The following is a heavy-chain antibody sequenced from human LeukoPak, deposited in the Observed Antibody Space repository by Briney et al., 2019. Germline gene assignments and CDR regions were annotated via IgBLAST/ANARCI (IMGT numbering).Heavy chain of an antibody. CDR2: ISGSGGTT. CDR1: GFTFGSYA. CDR3: AKGDAYNSGGGFDS. J-gene: IGHJ4*02. V-gene: IGHV3-23*01. D-gene: IGHD3-16*01. Sequence: GGSLRLSCAASGFTFGSYAMSWVRQAPGKGLEWVSHISGSGGTTYYADSMKGRFTLSRDNSKNTLYLQMNSLRAEDTAVYYCAKGDAYNSGGGFDSWGQGTLVTVSS.